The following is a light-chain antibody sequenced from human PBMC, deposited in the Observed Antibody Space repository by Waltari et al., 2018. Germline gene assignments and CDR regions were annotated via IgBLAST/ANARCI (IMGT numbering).Light chain of an antibody. J-gene: IGKJ1*01. CDR3: IQSTHWPPWT. CDR2: MVS. Sequence: DVVMTQSPLSLPVTLGQPASISCRSSESLVHTDGNTYLHWFQQRPGQSPRRLSYMVSQRDSVVPDRFSGSWSDTYFTLKISRVEAEDVGVYYCIQSTHWPPWTFVQGTNVEIK. CDR1: ESLVHTDGNTY. V-gene: IGKV2-30*02.